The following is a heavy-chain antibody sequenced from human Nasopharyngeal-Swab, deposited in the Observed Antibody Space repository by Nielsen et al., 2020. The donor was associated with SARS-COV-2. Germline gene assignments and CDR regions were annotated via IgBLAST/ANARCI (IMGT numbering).Heavy chain of an antibody. CDR2: ISSSSSYI. Sequence: WIRQPPGKGLEWVSSISSSSSYIYYADSVKGRFTISRDNAKNSLYLQMNSLRAEDTAVYYCASAPYYDTSDDAFDIWGQGTMVTVSS. J-gene: IGHJ3*02. CDR3: ASAPYYDTSDDAFDI. V-gene: IGHV3-21*01. D-gene: IGHD3-22*01.